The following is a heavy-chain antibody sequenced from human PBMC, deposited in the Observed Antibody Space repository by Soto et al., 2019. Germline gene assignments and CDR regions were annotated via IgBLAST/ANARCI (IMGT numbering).Heavy chain of an antibody. CDR1: GYTFTDYH. J-gene: IGHJ5*01. D-gene: IGHD6-25*01. CDR3: AREGGSDSLAPKNTWFDT. V-gene: IGHV1-2*02. Sequence: QVQLVQSGDEVKNPGASVKVSCKPSGYTFTDYHIHWVRQAPGQGLEFMGWINANNGGAGSAQQVQGRLTGTRDTSISTVYMELSNLRSDDTAVYFCAREGGSDSLAPKNTWFDTWGHGTRVTVSS. CDR2: INANNGGA.